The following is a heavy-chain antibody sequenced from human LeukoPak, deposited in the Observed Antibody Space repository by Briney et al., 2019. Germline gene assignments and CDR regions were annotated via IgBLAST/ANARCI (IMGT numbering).Heavy chain of an antibody. CDR2: INPNSGGT. D-gene: IGHD4-23*01. J-gene: IGHJ4*02. CDR1: GYTFTGYY. CDR3: ARAGKVVTCDY. V-gene: IGHV1-2*06. Sequence: ASVKVSCKASGYTFTGYYMHWVRQAPGQGLEWMGRINPNSGGTNYAQKLQGRVTMTTDTSTSTAYMELRSLRSDDTAVYYCARAGKVVTCDYWGQGTLVTVSS.